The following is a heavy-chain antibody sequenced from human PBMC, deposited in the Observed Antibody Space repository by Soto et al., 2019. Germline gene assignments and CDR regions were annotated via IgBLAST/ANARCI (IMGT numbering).Heavy chain of an antibody. J-gene: IGHJ5*02. CDR2: ISPIGGTA. Sequence: ASVKVSCKTSAYTFTSYHVHWVRRAPGQGLEPLGLISPIGGTADYAQNSQGRVTMTRDTSSSIHYTALRSLISEYTAVYYCARDDSDYPGFDRWGQGTLVTVSS. CDR1: AYTFTSYH. V-gene: IGHV1-46*03. D-gene: IGHD2-21*01. CDR3: ARDDSDYPGFDR.